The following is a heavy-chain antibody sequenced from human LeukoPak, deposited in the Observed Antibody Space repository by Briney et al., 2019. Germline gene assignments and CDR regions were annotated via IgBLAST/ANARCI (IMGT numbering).Heavy chain of an antibody. D-gene: IGHD3-22*01. CDR3: ARRGDSSSWYEFDL. CDR1: GYSFTTYW. CDR2: IYPGDSDT. J-gene: IGHJ4*02. Sequence: GESLKISCKGSGYSFTTYWIGWVRQMPGRGLEWMGNIYPGDSDTRYSPTFQGQVTISADKSISTAYLQWSSLKASDTAMYYCARRGDSSSWYEFDLWGQGTLVTVSS. V-gene: IGHV5-51*01.